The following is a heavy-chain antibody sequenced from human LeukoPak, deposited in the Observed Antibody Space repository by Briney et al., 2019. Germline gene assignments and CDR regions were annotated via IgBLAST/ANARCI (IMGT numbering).Heavy chain of an antibody. J-gene: IGHJ5*02. CDR3: ARDGSGSYDNWFDP. Sequence: ASVKVSCKASGDTFTSYGINWVRQAPGQGLEWMGWISAYNGNTKYAQKFQGRVTMTTDTSTSTAYMELRSLRSDDTAVYYCARDGSGSYDNWFDPWGQGTLVTVSS. D-gene: IGHD3-10*01. CDR2: ISAYNGNT. CDR1: GDTFTSYG. V-gene: IGHV1-18*01.